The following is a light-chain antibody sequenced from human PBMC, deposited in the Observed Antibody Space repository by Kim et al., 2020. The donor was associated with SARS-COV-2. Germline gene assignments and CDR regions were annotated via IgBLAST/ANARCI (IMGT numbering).Light chain of an antibody. CDR3: SSYTSSSTWV. CDR1: SSDIGGYNY. J-gene: IGLJ3*02. V-gene: IGLV2-14*01. Sequence: QSALTQPASVSGSPGQSITIPCTGTSSDIGGYNYVSWYQQHPGKAPKLMIYDVTKRPSGVSNRFSGSKSGNTASLTISGLQAEDEADYYCSSYTSSSTWVFGGGTQLTVL. CDR2: DVT.